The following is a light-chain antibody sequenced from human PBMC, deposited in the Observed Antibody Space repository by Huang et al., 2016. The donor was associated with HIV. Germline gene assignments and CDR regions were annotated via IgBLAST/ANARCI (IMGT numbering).Light chain of an antibody. V-gene: IGKV2-30*01. J-gene: IGKJ1*01. CDR3: MQASHGAAT. Sequence: DVLLTQSPLSLPVTLGQPAFITCKSNQSLVYGDGNIYLNWFHQRPGHSPRRLIYKLSNRDSGVPDRFSAGGSGTDFTLWISEVEAEDVGGYYCMQASHGAATFGQGTRVDIK. CDR1: QSLVYGDGNIY. CDR2: KLS.